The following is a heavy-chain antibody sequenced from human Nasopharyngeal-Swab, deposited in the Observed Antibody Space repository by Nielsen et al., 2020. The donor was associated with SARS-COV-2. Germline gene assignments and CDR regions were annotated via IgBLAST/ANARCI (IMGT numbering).Heavy chain of an antibody. CDR1: GFTFSSYW. CDR3: ARDCDTATCYRSAADT. Sequence: GESLKISCAGSGFTFSSYWMHWVRQAPGKGLMWVARINRGGSGTNYADSVKGRFIISRDNAKNTLYLQMNTLSAEDTGVYYCARDCDTATCYRSAADTWGQGTLVTVSS. J-gene: IGHJ5*01. D-gene: IGHD2-2*01. V-gene: IGHV3-74*01. CDR2: INRGGSGT.